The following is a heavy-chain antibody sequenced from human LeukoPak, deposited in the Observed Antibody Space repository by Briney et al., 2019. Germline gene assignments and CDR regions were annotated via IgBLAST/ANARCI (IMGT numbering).Heavy chain of an antibody. D-gene: IGHD2-15*01. J-gene: IGHJ4*02. CDR1: GFTFRSYA. CDR3: ARRLDLGSIVVVVAATGCSDY. CDR2: ISGSGGST. Sequence: GGSLRLSCAASGFTFRSYAMSWVRQAPGKGLEWVSSISGSGGSTYYAGSVKGRFTISRDNSKNTLYLQMNSLRAEDTAIYYCARRLDLGSIVVVVAATGCSDYWGQGTLVTVSS. V-gene: IGHV3-23*01.